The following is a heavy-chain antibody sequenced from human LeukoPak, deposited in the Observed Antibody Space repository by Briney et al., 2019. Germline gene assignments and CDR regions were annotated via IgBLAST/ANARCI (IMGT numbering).Heavy chain of an antibody. CDR2: IYHSGTT. CDR3: GRSRGYGDYDH. V-gene: IGHV4-38-2*01. Sequence: PSETLSLTCAVSGYSITSGFYWGWIRQFRGKGLEWIGSIYHSGTTYYNPSLKSRVTVTVDTSKNQFSLRLRSVTAADTAVFYCGRSRGYGDYDHWGQGTLVTVSS. CDR1: GYSITSGFY. D-gene: IGHD4-17*01. J-gene: IGHJ5*02.